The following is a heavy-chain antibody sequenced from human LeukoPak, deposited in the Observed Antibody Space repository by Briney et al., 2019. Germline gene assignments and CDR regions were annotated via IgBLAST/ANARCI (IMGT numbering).Heavy chain of an antibody. Sequence: PGRSLRLSCAASGFTFSTYVMHWFRQAPGKGLEWVEVIWYDGSKKDYADSVKGRFTISRDNSKNTLYLQMNSLRAEDTAVYYCAREMNYGDYFDYWGQGTLVTVSS. CDR1: GFTFSTYV. D-gene: IGHD4-17*01. CDR3: AREMNYGDYFDY. J-gene: IGHJ4*02. CDR2: IWYDGSKK. V-gene: IGHV3-33*01.